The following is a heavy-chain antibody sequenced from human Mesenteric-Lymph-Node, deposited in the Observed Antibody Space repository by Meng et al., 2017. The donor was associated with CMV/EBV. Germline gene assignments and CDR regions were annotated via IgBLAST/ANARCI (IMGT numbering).Heavy chain of an antibody. Sequence: CKASGYTFTTYLMHWVRQAPGQRLEWMGWINTGSGNTNYAQKLQGRVTMTTDTSTNTVYMELRSLRSDDTAVYYCARVPGGSDYFDYWGQGTLVTVSS. CDR2: INTGSGNT. J-gene: IGHJ4*02. D-gene: IGHD6-19*01. V-gene: IGHV1-3*04. CDR3: ARVPGGSDYFDY. CDR1: GYTFTTYL.